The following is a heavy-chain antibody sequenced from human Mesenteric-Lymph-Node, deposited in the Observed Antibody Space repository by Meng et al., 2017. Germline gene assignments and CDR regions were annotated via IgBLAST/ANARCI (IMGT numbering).Heavy chain of an antibody. D-gene: IGHD3-16*01. V-gene: IGHV4-4*02. CDR2: IYHSGST. CDR3: AREQFGGARYNWFDP. CDR1: GGSISSSNW. J-gene: IGHJ5*02. Sequence: QLGGSGPGTGEPSGAPSLTCRGFGGSISSSNWWSWVRQPPGKGLEWIGEIYHSGSTNYNPSLKSRVTISVDKSKNQFSLKLSSVTAADTAVYYCAREQFGGARYNWFDPWGQGTLVTVSS.